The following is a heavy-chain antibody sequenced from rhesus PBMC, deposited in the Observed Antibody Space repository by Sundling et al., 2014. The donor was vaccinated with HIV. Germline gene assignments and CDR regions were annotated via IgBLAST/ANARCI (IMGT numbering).Heavy chain of an antibody. CDR1: NGSISDTYR. V-gene: IGHV4S10*01. D-gene: IGHD6-25*01. CDR3: ARGATVAAGD. CDR2: IYDTTT. Sequence: QVQLQESGPGVVKPSESLSLTCAVSNGSISDTYRWNWIRQPPGKGLEWIGYIYDTTTKYNPSLTSRVTISKDTAKNQFSLKLSSVTAADTAVYYCARGATVAAGDWGQGVLVTVSS. J-gene: IGHJ4*01.